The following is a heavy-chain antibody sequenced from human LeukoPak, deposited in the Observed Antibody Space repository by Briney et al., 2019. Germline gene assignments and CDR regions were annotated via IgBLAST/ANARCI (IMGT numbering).Heavy chain of an antibody. D-gene: IGHD3-9*01. Sequence: GRSLRLSCAASGFTFSSYGMHWVRQAPGKGLEWVAVIWYDDKYYADSVKGRFTISRDNSKNTLYLQMNSLRAEDTAVYYCARDALRYFDWPWYFDLWGRGTLVTVSS. CDR1: GFTFSSYG. V-gene: IGHV3-33*01. CDR2: IWYDDK. J-gene: IGHJ2*01. CDR3: ARDALRYFDWPWYFDL.